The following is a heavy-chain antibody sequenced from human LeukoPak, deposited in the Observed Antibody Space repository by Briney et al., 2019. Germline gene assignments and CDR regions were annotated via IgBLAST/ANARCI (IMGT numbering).Heavy chain of an antibody. D-gene: IGHD6-19*01. J-gene: IGHJ4*02. V-gene: IGHV4-59*12. CDR1: GGSIRSYY. CDR2: IYYSGST. CDR3: ARGSYPGWYNGEFDY. Sequence: SETLSLTCTVSGGSIRSYYWSWIRQPPGKGLEWIGYIYYSGSTNYNPSLKSRVTISVDTSKNQFSVKLSSVTAADTAVYYCARGSYPGWYNGEFDYWGQGTLVTVSS.